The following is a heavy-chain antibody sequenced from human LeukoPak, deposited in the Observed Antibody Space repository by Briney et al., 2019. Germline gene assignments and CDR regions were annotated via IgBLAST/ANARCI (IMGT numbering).Heavy chain of an antibody. CDR3: ARGKITIFGVVTNVDDWFDP. J-gene: IGHJ5*02. V-gene: IGHV3-48*01. CDR2: ISSSSSTI. Sequence: GGSLRLSCAASGFTFSSYSMNWVRQAPGKGLEWVSYISSSSSTIYYADSVKGRFTISRDNAKNSLYLQMNSLRAEDTAVYYCARGKITIFGVVTNVDDWFDPWGQGTLVTVSS. D-gene: IGHD3-3*01. CDR1: GFTFSSYS.